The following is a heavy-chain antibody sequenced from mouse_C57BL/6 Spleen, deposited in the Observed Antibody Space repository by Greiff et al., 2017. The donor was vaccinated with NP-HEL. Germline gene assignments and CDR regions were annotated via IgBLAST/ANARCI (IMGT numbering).Heavy chain of an antibody. CDR2: IDPANGNT. CDR1: GFNIKNTY. CDR3: DGGGRLVWFAF. V-gene: IGHV14-3*01. J-gene: IGHJ3*01. D-gene: IGHD1-1*01. Sequence: EVKLVESVAELVRPGASVKLSCTASGFNIKNTYMHWVKQRPEQGLEWIGRIDPANGNTKYAPKFQGKATITADTSSNTAYLQLSSLTSDDTAIYCCDGGGRLVWFAFWGQGTLVTVSA.